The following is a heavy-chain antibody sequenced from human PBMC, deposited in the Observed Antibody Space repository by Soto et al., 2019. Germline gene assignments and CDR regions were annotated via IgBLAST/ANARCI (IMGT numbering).Heavy chain of an antibody. V-gene: IGHV4-34*01. J-gene: IGHJ5*02. CDR1: GGSFSGYY. Sequence: PSETLSLTCAVYGGSFSGYYWSWTRQPPGKGLEWIGEINHSGSTNYNPSLKSRVTISVDTSKNQFSLKLSSVPAADTAVYYCAGGQGSSSPPRFDPWGQGTLVTVSS. D-gene: IGHD6-6*01. CDR3: AGGQGSSSPPRFDP. CDR2: INHSGST.